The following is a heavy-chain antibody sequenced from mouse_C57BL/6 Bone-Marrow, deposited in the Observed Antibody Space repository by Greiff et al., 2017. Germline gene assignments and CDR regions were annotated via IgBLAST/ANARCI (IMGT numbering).Heavy chain of an antibody. Sequence: EVQRVESGGGLVKPGGSLKLSCAASGFTFSSYTMSWVRQTPEKRLQWVAAISGGGGNPYYPDSVKGRFTISRDNDTKILYLQMSSLRSEDTALYYCSRQVTTVLATKYFDVWGTGTTVTVSS. J-gene: IGHJ1*03. CDR2: ISGGGGNP. CDR3: SRQVTTVLATKYFDV. D-gene: IGHD1-1*01. CDR1: GFTFSSYT. V-gene: IGHV5-9*01.